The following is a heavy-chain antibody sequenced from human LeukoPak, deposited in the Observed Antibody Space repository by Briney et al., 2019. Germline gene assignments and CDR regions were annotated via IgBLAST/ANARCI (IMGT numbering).Heavy chain of an antibody. CDR2: INHSGST. CDR3: ALKNWNDAGSYYYVDV. V-gene: IGHV4-34*01. CDR1: DGSFSAYY. D-gene: IGHD1-1*01. J-gene: IGHJ6*03. Sequence: PSETLSLTCAVYDGSFSAYYCSWIRQPPGKGLEWIGEINHSGSTNYNPSFKSRVTISVDTSKIQFSLKLSSVTAADTAVYYCALKNWNDAGSYYYVDVWGKGTTVTVSS.